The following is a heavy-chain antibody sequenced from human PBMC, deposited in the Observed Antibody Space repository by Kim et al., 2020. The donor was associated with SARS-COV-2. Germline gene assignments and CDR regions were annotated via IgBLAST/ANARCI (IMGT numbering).Heavy chain of an antibody. D-gene: IGHD4-17*01. J-gene: IGHJ3*02. V-gene: IGHV3-33*01. CDR1: GFSFSSYG. CDR2: IWYDGSKK. Sequence: GGSLRLSCAASGFSFSSYGMHWVRQAPGKGLEWVAVIWYDGSKKYYADSVKGRFTISRDNSKNTLYLQMNSLRAEDTAVYYCARDDGDPSGAFDIWGQGTMVTVSS. CDR3: ARDDGDPSGAFDI.